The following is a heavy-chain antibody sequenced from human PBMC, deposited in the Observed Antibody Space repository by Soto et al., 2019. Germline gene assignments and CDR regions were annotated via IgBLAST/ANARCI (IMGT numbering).Heavy chain of an antibody. Sequence: QVQLVQSGAEVKKPGSSVKVSCKASGGTFSSYTISWVRQAPGQGLEWMGRIIPILGIANYAQKFQGRVTIXAXXSTSTAYMELSSLRSEDTAVYYCARDCSSTSCSDYWGQGTLVTVSS. J-gene: IGHJ4*02. CDR2: IIPILGIA. CDR1: GGTFSSYT. V-gene: IGHV1-69*08. D-gene: IGHD2-2*01. CDR3: ARDCSSTSCSDY.